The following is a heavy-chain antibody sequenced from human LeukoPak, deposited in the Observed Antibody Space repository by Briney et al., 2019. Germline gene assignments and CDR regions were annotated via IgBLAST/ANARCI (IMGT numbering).Heavy chain of an antibody. D-gene: IGHD3-10*01. V-gene: IGHV3-74*01. Sequence: GGSLRLSCAGSGDSWMHWVRQVPGKGLVWVSRIKTDGSSTSYADSVKGRFTISNDNAENTLYLQMNRLRAEDTAVYYCARGDGVIMKYWGQGTLVTVSS. CDR1: GDSW. CDR2: IKTDGSST. J-gene: IGHJ4*02. CDR3: ARGDGVIMKY.